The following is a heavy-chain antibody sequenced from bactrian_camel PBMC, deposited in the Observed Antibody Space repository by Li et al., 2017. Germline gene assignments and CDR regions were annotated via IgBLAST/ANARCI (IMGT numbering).Heavy chain of an antibody. CDR1: RYLRR. V-gene: IGHV3S53*01. Sequence: HVQLVESGGGSVQAGGSMTLSCTASRYLRRMGWFRQAPGKEREGVAAINNDGLTTYRDSVKGRFTISRDNAKNTLYLQLNGLQTEDTAMYYCARVKNGNWRAYNGMDYWGKGTQVTVS. J-gene: IGHJ7*01. CDR2: INNDGLT. D-gene: IGHD8*01.